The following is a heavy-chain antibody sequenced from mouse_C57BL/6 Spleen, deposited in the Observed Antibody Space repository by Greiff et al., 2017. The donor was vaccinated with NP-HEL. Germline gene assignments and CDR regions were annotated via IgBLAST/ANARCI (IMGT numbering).Heavy chain of an antibody. Sequence: EVKLMESGGGLVKPGGSLKLSCAASGFTFSDYGLHWVRQASAKGLEWVAYISSGCSTIYYADTVKGRFTISRDNAKNTLFLQMASLRSEGTAMYYCAMECLSFDGSSPWFAYWGQGTLVTVSA. V-gene: IGHV5-17*01. J-gene: IGHJ3*01. CDR1: GFTFSDYG. CDR2: ISSGCSTI. D-gene: IGHD1-1*01. CDR3: AMECLSFDGSSPWFAY.